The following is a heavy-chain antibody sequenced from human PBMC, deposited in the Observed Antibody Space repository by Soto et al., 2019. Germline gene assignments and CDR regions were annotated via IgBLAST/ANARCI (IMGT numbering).Heavy chain of an antibody. Sequence: KVACKVVGYTYSCYYMHWLRLAPGQGLEWMGIINPSGGSTSYAQKFQGRVTMTRDTSTSTVYMELSSLRSEDTAVYYCARAPVKYSGYGAFAYWGKGTLVPVSS. CDR3: ARAPVKYSGYGAFAY. V-gene: IGHV1-46*03. CDR1: GYTYSCYY. D-gene: IGHD5-12*01. J-gene: IGHJ4*02. CDR2: INPSGGST.